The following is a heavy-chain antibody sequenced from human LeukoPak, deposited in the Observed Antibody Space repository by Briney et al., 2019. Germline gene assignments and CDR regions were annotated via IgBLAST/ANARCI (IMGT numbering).Heavy chain of an antibody. CDR1: GFTFSNYA. CDR2: SSGSGDSTS. CDR3: AKARSGSSTSCFNY. J-gene: IGHJ4*02. D-gene: IGHD2-2*01. V-gene: IGHV3-23*01. Sequence: GGSLRLFCAASGFTFSNYAMSWVRQAPGKGLEWVSASSGSGDSTSYYADSVKGRFTISRDNSKNTLYLQMNSLRAEDTAVYYCAKARSGSSTSCFNYWGQGTLVTVSS.